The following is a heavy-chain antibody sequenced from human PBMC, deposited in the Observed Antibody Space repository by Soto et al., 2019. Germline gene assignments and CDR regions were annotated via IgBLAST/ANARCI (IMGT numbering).Heavy chain of an antibody. Sequence: PSGPLALACALSGDCMSICVYSWSWIRQAPGKGLAWIGYMYHSGSNYYNPSLKSRVTISIDGSKNQFSLKLSSVIAADTAVYYCARVPEYWGQGILVTVS. J-gene: IGHJ4*02. V-gene: IGHV4-30-2*01. CDR1: GDCMSICVYS. CDR2: MYHSGSN. CDR3: ARVPEY.